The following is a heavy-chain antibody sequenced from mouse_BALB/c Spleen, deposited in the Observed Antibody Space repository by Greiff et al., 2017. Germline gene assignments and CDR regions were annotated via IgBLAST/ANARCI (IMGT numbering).Heavy chain of an antibody. V-gene: IGHV5-4*02. CDR3: AREGDYGYDGRFAY. J-gene: IGHJ3*01. Sequence: EVNVVESGGGLVKPGGSLKLSCAASGFTFSDYYMYWVRQTPEKRLEWVATISDGGSYTYYPDSVKGRFTISRDNAKNNLYLQMSSLKSEDTAMYYCAREGDYGYDGRFAYWGQGTLVTVSA. CDR1: GFTFSDYY. CDR2: ISDGGSYT. D-gene: IGHD2-2*01.